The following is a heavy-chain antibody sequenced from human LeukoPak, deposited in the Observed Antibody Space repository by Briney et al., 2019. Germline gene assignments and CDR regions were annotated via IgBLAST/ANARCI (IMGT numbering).Heavy chain of an antibody. CDR3: ARDQEGFDY. V-gene: IGHV1-46*01. J-gene: IGHJ4*02. CDR1: GGTFSSYA. CDR2: IYPRDGST. Sequence: ASVKVSCTASGGTFSSYAFSWVRQAPGQGLEWMGMIYPRDGSTSYAQKFQGRVTVTRDTSTSTVHMELSGLRSEDTAVYYCARDQEGFDYWGQGTLVTVSS.